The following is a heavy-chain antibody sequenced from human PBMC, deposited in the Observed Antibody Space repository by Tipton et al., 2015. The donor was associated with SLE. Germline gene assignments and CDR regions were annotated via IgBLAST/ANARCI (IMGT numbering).Heavy chain of an antibody. V-gene: IGHV4-4*07. D-gene: IGHD4-17*01. CDR3: ARDGYGDYGRFGFDY. J-gene: IGHJ4*02. CDR1: GGSITDYY. Sequence: PGLVKPSETLSLSCNVSGGSITDYYWSWIRQPAGKGMEWIGRIYTTGVTNYNPSLKSRVTMSVDTSKNQLSLNLSSVTAADTAVYYCARDGYGDYGRFGFDYWGQGTLVTVSS. CDR2: IYTTGVT.